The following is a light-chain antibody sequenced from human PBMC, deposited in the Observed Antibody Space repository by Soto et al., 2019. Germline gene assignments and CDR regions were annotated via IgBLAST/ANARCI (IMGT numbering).Light chain of an antibody. CDR2: GNN. J-gene: IGLJ2*01. CDR1: SSNIGAGYD. V-gene: IGLV1-40*01. Sequence: QSVLTQPPSVSGAPGHRVTISCTGSSSNIGAGYDVHWYQQLPGTAPKLLIYGNNNRPSGVPDRFSGSKSGTSASLAITGLQAEDEAHYYCQSFDSSLGGGVFGGGTKLTVL. CDR3: QSFDSSLGGGV.